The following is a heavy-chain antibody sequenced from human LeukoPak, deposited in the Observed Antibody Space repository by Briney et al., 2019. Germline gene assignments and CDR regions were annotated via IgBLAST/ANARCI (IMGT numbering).Heavy chain of an antibody. J-gene: IGHJ4*02. CDR3: ARGGRSTDREADY. CDR1: GFTFDDYA. V-gene: IGHV3-9*01. Sequence: GGSLRLSCAASGFTFDDYAMHWVRQAPGKGLEWVSGISWNSGSIGYADSVKGRFTISRDNAKNSLYLQMNSLRAEDTAVYYCARGGRSTDREADYWGQGTLVTVSS. CDR2: ISWNSGSI. D-gene: IGHD5/OR15-5a*01.